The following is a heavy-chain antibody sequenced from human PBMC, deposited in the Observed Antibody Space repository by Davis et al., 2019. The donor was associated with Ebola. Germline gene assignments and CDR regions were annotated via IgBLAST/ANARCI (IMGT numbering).Heavy chain of an antibody. CDR2: ISWNSGSI. V-gene: IGHV3-9*01. J-gene: IGHJ4*02. CDR1: GFTFSSYA. D-gene: IGHD3-10*01. Sequence: GGSLRLSCAASGFTFSSYAMSWVRQAPGKGLEWVSGISWNSGSIGYADSVKGRFTISRDNAKNSLYLQMNSLRAEDTALYYCAKEAIMVQGFDYWGQGTLVTVSS. CDR3: AKEAIMVQGFDY.